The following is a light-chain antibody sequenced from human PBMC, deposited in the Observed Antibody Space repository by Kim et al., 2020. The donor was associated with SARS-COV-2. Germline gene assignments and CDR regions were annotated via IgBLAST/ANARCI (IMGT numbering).Light chain of an antibody. V-gene: IGKV1-5*03. J-gene: IGKJ2*01. CDR1: QSINNW. CDR2: KTS. Sequence: DIQMTQSPSTLSASVGDRVTITCRASQSINNWLAWYQQKPGEAPKLLIYKTSSLESGVPSRFSGSGSGTEFTLTISSLQPDDFATYHCQQYNNWYTFGQGTKLEI. CDR3: QQYNNWYT.